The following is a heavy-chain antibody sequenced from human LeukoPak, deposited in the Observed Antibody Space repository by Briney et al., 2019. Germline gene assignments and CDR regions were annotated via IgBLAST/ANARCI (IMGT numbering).Heavy chain of an antibody. CDR3: ARGAGDGYNECFDY. V-gene: IGHV7-4-1*02. Sequence: ASVKVSCKASGYTFTNYAMNWVRQAPGQGLEWMGWITTNTGNPTYAQGFTGRFVFSLDTSVSTTYLQITSLRSEDTAVYYCARGAGDGYNECFDYWGQGTLVTVS. J-gene: IGHJ4*02. D-gene: IGHD5-24*01. CDR2: ITTNTGNP. CDR1: GYTFTNYA.